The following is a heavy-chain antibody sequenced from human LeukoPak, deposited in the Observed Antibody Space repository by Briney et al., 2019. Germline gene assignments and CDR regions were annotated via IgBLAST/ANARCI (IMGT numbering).Heavy chain of an antibody. D-gene: IGHD2-21*02. V-gene: IGHV5-51*01. J-gene: IGHJ4*02. CDR1: GYSFTSYW. CDR2: IYPGDSDT. CDR3: ARQLAYCGGDCYSGNDY. Sequence: GESLKISCKGSGYSFTSYWIGWVRQMPGKGLEWMGIIYPGDSDTRYSPSFQGQVTISADKSISTAYLRWSSLKASDTAMYYCARQLAYCGGDCYSGNDYWGQGTLVTVSS.